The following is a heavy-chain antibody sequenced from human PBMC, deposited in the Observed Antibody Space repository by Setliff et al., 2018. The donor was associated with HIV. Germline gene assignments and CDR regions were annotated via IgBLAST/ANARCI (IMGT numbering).Heavy chain of an antibody. CDR2: IIPVFNTS. Sequence: ASVMVSCKASGGNFNTYGISWVRQAPGQGLEWMGGIIPVFNTSKYLQKFQGRVTITADESTSTVYMEVRSLMSEDSAVYYCARDRFCSRGSCHEPNWFDPWGREPWSPSPQ. CDR3: ARDRFCSRGSCHEPNWFDP. V-gene: IGHV1-69*13. CDR1: GGNFNTYG. J-gene: IGHJ5*02. D-gene: IGHD2-15*01.